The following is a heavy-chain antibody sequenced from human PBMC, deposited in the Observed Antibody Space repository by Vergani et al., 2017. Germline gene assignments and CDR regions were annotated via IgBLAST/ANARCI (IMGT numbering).Heavy chain of an antibody. CDR1: GGSISSGSYY. J-gene: IGHJ3*02. D-gene: IGHD6-13*01. CDR3: ARSVVAAARYAFDI. V-gene: IGHV4-61*02. CDR2: IYTSGST. Sequence: QVQLQESGPGLVKPSQTLSLTCTVSGGSISSGSYYWSWIRQPAGKGLEWIGRIYTSGSTNYNPSLKSRVTISVDTSKNQFSLKLSSVTAADTAVYYCARSVVAAARYAFDIGGQGTMVTVSS.